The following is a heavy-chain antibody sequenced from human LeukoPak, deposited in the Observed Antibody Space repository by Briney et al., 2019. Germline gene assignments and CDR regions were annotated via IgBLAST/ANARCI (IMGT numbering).Heavy chain of an antibody. Sequence: PSETLSLTCAVYGGSFSGYYWSWIRQPPGKGLEWIGEINHSGSTNYNPSLKSRVTISVDTSKNQFSLKLSSVTAADTAVYYCARDDIVVVPAAGAKNWFDPWGQGTLVTDSS. V-gene: IGHV4-34*01. D-gene: IGHD2-2*01. CDR1: GGSFSGYY. J-gene: IGHJ5*02. CDR2: INHSGST. CDR3: ARDDIVVVPAAGAKNWFDP.